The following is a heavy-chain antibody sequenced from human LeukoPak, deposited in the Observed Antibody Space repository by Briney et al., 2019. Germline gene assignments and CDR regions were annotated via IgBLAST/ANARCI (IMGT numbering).Heavy chain of an antibody. CDR2: MIPILGIA. V-gene: IGHV1-69*04. Sequence: SVKVSCKASGGTFSSYAISWVRQAPGQGLEWMGRMIPILGIANYAQKFQGRVTITADKSTSTAYMELSSLRSEDTAVYYCARDDPSSTSRLYYYYYGMDVWGQGTTVTVSS. CDR1: GGTFSSYA. J-gene: IGHJ6*02. D-gene: IGHD2-2*01. CDR3: ARDDPSSTSRLYYYYYGMDV.